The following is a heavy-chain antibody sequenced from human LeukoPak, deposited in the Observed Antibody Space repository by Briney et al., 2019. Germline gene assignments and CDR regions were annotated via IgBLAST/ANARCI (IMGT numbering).Heavy chain of an antibody. J-gene: IGHJ3*02. CDR2: IIPIFGTA. V-gene: IGHV1-69*05. Sequence: GASVKVSCKASGGTLSSYAISWVRQAPGQGLEWMGGIIPIFGTANYAQKFQGRVTITTDESTSTAYMELSSLRSEDTAVYYCAIEGATIDAFDIWGQGTMVTVSS. D-gene: IGHD3-16*01. CDR1: GGTLSSYA. CDR3: AIEGATIDAFDI.